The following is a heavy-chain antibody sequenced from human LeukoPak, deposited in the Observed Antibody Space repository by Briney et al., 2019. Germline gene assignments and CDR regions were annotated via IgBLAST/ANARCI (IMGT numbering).Heavy chain of an antibody. J-gene: IGHJ4*02. CDR3: ARVLRLGELSLSHFDY. V-gene: IGHV1-2*02. CDR1: GYTFTGNY. Sequence: ASVKVSCKASGYTFTGNYMHWVRQAPGQGLEWMGWINPNSGGTNYAQRFQGRVTMTRDTSISTAYMELSRLRSDDTAVYYCARVLRLGELSLSHFDYWGQGTLVTVSS. D-gene: IGHD3-16*02. CDR2: INPNSGGT.